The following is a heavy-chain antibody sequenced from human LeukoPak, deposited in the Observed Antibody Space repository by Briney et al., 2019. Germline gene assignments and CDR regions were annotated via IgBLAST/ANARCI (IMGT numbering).Heavy chain of an antibody. D-gene: IGHD3-22*01. V-gene: IGHV3-23*01. J-gene: IGHJ5*02. CDR2: ISGSGGST. CDR1: GSTFSSYG. Sequence: WGSLRLSCAASGSTFSSYGMSWVRQAPGKGLEWVSAISGSGGSTYYADSVKGRFTISRDNSKNTLYLQMNSLTPDDTALYYCARDQSHHDSSGSLYDPWGQGTLVTVSS. CDR3: ARDQSHHDSSGSLYDP.